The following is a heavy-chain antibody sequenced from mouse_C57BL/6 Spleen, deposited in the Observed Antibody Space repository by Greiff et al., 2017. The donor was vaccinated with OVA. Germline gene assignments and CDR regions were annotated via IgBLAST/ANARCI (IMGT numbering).Heavy chain of an antibody. CDR2: IDPSDSET. D-gene: IGHD2-5*01. J-gene: IGHJ4*01. Sequence: QVQLQQPGAELVRPGSSVKLSCKASGYTFTSYWMHWVKQRPIQGLEWIGNIDPSDSETHYNQKFKDKATLTVDKSSSTAYMQLSSLTSEDSAVYYCARDSNYVDYAMDYWGQGTSVTVSS. V-gene: IGHV1-52*01. CDR3: ARDSNYVDYAMDY. CDR1: GYTFTSYW.